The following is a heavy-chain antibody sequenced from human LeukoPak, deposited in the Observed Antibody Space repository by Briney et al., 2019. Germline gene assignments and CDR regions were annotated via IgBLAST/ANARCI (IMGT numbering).Heavy chain of an antibody. V-gene: IGHV3-48*03. CDR1: GLTFSSYE. CDR3: ASYGSGSYYNYYFDY. CDR2: ISSSGSTI. J-gene: IGHJ4*02. D-gene: IGHD3-10*01. Sequence: PGGSLRLSCAASGLTFSSYEMNWVRQAPGKGLEWVSYISSSGSTIYYADSVKGRFTISRDNAKNSLYLQMNSLRAEDTAVYYCASYGSGSYYNYYFDYWGQGTLVTVSS.